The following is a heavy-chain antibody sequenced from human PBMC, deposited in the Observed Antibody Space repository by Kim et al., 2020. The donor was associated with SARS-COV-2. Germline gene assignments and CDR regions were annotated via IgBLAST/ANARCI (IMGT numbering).Heavy chain of an antibody. CDR3: ARVRTTTVTTLGGPYYYYYGMDV. D-gene: IGHD4-17*01. V-gene: IGHV4-34*01. CDR2: INHSGST. Sequence: SETLSLTCAVYGGSFSGYYWSWIRQPPGKGLEWIGEINHSGSTNYNPSLKSRVTISVDTSKNQFSLKLSSVTAADTAVYYCARVRTTTVTTLGGPYYYYYGMDVWGQGTTVTVSS. CDR1: GGSFSGYY. J-gene: IGHJ6*02.